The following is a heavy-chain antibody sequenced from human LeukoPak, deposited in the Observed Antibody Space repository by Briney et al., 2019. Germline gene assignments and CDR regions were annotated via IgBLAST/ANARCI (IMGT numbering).Heavy chain of an antibody. J-gene: IGHJ3*02. V-gene: IGHV4-38-2*02. Sequence: SETLSLTCTVSGYSISSGYYWGWIRQPPGKGLEWIGSIYHSGSTYYNPSLKSRVTISVDTSKNQFSLKLSSVTAADTAVYYCARDWDSPGAFDIWGQGTMVTVSS. CDR1: GYSISSGYY. D-gene: IGHD1-26*01. CDR2: IYHSGST. CDR3: ARDWDSPGAFDI.